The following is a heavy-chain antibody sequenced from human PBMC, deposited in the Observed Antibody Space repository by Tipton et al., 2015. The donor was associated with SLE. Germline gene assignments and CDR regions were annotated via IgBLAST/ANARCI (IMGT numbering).Heavy chain of an antibody. CDR3: SASLLPLYGMDV. CDR2: IYSGDKI. CDR1: GFTFSTYV. D-gene: IGHD2-15*01. V-gene: IGHV3-NL1*01. Sequence: SLRLSCAASGFTFSTYVMHWVRQAPGKGLEWVSVIYSGDKIYYADSVKGRFTISRDNSKNTLYLQMNSLRAEDTAVYYCSASLLPLYGMDVWGQGTTVTVSS. J-gene: IGHJ6*02.